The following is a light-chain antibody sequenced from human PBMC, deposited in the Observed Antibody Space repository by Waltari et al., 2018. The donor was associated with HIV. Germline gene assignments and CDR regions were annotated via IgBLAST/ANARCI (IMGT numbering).Light chain of an antibody. CDR2: DVT. CDR1: SSDIGGYDY. J-gene: IGLJ3*02. Sequence: QSALTQPASVSGSLGQSITFSCTGTSSDIGGYDYVSWYQQQPGEAPKIIIYDVTNLTSGISYLFSGSRSGDTASLTISGLQAEDEADYYCTSFTTTTAWVFGGGTKLTVL. V-gene: IGLV2-14*03. CDR3: TSFTTTTAWV.